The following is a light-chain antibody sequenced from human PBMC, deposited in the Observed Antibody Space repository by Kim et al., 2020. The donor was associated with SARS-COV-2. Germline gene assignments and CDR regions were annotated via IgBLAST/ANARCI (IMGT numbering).Light chain of an antibody. V-gene: IGLV3-1*01. J-gene: IGLJ2*01. CDR1: KLGDKY. CDR2: EDT. CDR3: QAWDSSIVV. Sequence: SYELTQPPSVSVSPGQTASITCSGDKLGDKYACWYQQKPGQSPVVVIYEDTKRPSGIPERFSGSNSGNTATLTISGTQAMDEGDYYCQAWDSSIVVFGGGTQLTVL.